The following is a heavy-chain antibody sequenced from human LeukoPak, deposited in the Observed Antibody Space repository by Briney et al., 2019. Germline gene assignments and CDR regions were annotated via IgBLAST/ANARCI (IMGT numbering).Heavy chain of an antibody. CDR2: IIPILGIA. D-gene: IGHD3-10*01. J-gene: IGHJ4*02. Sequence: EASVKVSCKASGGTFSSYAISWVRQAPGQGLEWMGRIIPILGIANYAQKFQGRVTITADKSTSTAYMELSSLRSEDTAVYYCARTFKGFGELGVDYWGQGTLVTVSS. CDR3: ARTFKGFGELGVDY. V-gene: IGHV1-69*04. CDR1: GGTFSSYA.